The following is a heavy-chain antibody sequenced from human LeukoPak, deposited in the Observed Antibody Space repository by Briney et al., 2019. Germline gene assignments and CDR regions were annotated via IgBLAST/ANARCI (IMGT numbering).Heavy chain of an antibody. D-gene: IGHD1-7*01. V-gene: IGHV1-69*05. Sequence: SVKVSCKASGGTFSSYAISWVRQAPGQGFEWMGRIIPIFGTANYAQKFQGRVTITTDESTSTAYMELSSLRSEDTAVYYCARDQNNWNYGAGYYFDYWGQGTLVTVSS. CDR3: ARDQNNWNYGAGYYFDY. J-gene: IGHJ4*02. CDR2: IIPIFGTA. CDR1: GGTFSSYA.